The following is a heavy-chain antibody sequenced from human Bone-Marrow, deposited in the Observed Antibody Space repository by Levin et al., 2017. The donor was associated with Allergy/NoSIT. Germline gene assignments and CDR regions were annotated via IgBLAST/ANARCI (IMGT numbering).Heavy chain of an antibody. J-gene: IGHJ2*01. V-gene: IGHV1-69*13. D-gene: IGHD4-17*01. Sequence: SVKVSCKASGGTFSSYGISWVRQAPGQGLEWMGGIIPIFGTRNYAQKFQGRVTMTADQSTNTVYMELSSLRYEDTAVYYCASVAVDYVLHWYLALWGRGTLVTVSS. CDR3: ASVAVDYVLHWYLAL. CDR2: IIPIFGTR. CDR1: GGTFSSYG.